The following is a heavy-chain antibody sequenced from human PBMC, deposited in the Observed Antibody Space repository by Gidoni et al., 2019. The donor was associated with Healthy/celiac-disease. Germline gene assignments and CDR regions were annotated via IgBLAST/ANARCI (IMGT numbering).Heavy chain of an antibody. J-gene: IGHJ3*02. CDR3: ARDRVLLWFGELFTADAFDI. D-gene: IGHD3-10*01. V-gene: IGHV1-46*03. CDR1: GYTFTSYY. Sequence: QVQLVQSGAEVKKPGASVKVSCKASGYTFTSYYMPWVRQAPGQGLEWMGIINPSGGSTSYAQKFQGRVTMTRDTSTSTVYMELSSLRSEDTAVYYCARDRVLLWFGELFTADAFDIWGQGTMVTVSS. CDR2: INPSGGST.